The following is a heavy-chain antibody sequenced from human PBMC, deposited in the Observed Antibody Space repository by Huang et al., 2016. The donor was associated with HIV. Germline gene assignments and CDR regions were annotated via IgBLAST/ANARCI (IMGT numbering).Heavy chain of an antibody. D-gene: IGHD6-19*01. V-gene: IGHV1-69*13. Sequence: QVQMVQSGAEVKKPGSSVKVFCKAPGGNFSSSAITWVRQAPGKGLEWMGRITPSFATPNYAQRFQGRVTITADESTTTVYMEMRSLTSDDTAVYYSARAVAGATFDYWGQGTLLSVSS. CDR3: ARAVAGATFDY. J-gene: IGHJ4*02. CDR1: GGNFSSSA. CDR2: ITPSFATP.